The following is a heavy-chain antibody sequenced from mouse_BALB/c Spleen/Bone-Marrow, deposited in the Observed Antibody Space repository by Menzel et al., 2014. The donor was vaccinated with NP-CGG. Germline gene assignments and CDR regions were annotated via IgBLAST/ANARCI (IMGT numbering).Heavy chain of an antibody. J-gene: IGHJ3*01. CDR1: GYTFTSYW. CDR2: INPSTGYT. Sequence: VQLQQSGAELAKPGASVKMSCKASGYTFTSYWMHWVKQRPGQGLEWIGYINPSTGYTEYNQKFKDKATLTADKSSSTAYMQLSSLPSEDSAVYYCARGKRYGYVWFAYWGQGTLVTVSA. CDR3: ARGKRYGYVWFAY. D-gene: IGHD1-2*01. V-gene: IGHV1-7*01.